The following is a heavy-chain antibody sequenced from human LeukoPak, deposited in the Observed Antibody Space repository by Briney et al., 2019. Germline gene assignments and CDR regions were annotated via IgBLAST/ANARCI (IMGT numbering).Heavy chain of an antibody. D-gene: IGHD3-10*01. CDR2: IKQDGSEK. V-gene: IGHV3-7*01. CDR1: GFTFSSYW. CDR3: ARFWFGELYYYYYYYYMDV. J-gene: IGHJ6*03. Sequence: GGSLRLSCAASGFTFSSYWMSWVRQAPGKGLEWVANIKQDGSEKYYVDSVKGRFTISRDNAKNSLYLQMNSLRAEDTAVYYCARFWFGELYYYYYYYYMDVWGKGTTVTVSS.